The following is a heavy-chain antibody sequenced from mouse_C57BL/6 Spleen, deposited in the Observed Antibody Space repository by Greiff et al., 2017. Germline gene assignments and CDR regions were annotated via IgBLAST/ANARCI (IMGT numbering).Heavy chain of an antibody. Sequence: VQLQQSGAELVKPGASVKLSCKASGYTFTSYWMHWVKQRPGQGLEWIGMIHPNSGSTNYNEKFKSKATLTVDKSSSTAYMQLSSLTSEDSAVYYCARYYSNYVYYAMDYWGQGTSVTVSS. V-gene: IGHV1-64*01. D-gene: IGHD2-5*01. J-gene: IGHJ4*01. CDR1: GYTFTSYW. CDR3: ARYYSNYVYYAMDY. CDR2: IHPNSGST.